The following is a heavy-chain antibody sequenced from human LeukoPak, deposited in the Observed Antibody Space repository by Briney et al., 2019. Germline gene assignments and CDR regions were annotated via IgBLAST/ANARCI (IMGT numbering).Heavy chain of an antibody. CDR2: IKMKAHGGTT. CDR1: GFTFSNAW. D-gene: IGHD6-13*01. J-gene: IGHJ4*02. Sequence: GGSLRLSCAASGFTFSNAWMSRVRQAPGKGLEWVGRIKMKAHGGTTDYAAPVKGRFSISRDDSKTTLFLQMNSLQTEDTAVYYCTTDAATIAAAGTGPYWGQGTLVTVSS. V-gene: IGHV3-15*01. CDR3: TTDAATIAAAGTGPY.